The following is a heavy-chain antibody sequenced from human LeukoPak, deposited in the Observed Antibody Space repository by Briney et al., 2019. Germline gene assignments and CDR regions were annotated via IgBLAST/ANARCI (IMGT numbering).Heavy chain of an antibody. CDR1: GFTFASYG. CDR2: ISASGDAT. D-gene: IGHD6-19*01. J-gene: IGHJ4*02. Sequence: GGSLRLSCAASGFTFASYGMTWVRQAPGKGLEWVSIISASGDATFYADSVKGRFTISRDNSKNTLYLQMNSLRAEDTAVYYCAKRWYSSGWYGGGFDYWGQGSLVTVSS. V-gene: IGHV3-23*01. CDR3: AKRWYSSGWYGGGFDY.